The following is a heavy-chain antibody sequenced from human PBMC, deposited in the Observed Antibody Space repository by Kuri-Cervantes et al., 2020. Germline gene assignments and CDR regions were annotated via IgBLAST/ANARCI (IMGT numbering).Heavy chain of an antibody. J-gene: IGHJ3*02. CDR1: GLPFSAYS. CDR3: AKVGSGYDYGAFDI. D-gene: IGHD5-12*01. Sequence: GGPLRPPCAASGLPFSAYSMNWVRQAPGRGLEWVSLLGSSKTIYCAVSVKCRFTISRDNAKISLYLQMNSLRAEDTALYYCAKVGSGYDYGAFDIWGQGTMVTVSS. V-gene: IGHV3-69-1*01. CDR2: LGSSKTI.